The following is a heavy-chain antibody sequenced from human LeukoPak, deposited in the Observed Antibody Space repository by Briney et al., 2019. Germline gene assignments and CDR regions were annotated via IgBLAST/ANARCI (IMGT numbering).Heavy chain of an antibody. CDR3: ARGFPHYYGSGRIFDY. Sequence: SEILSLTCTVSGYSISNIYWSWIRQPPGTGREWIGYIYNTGSNDYNPSLKSRVTMSLDTSKNQFSLKLTSVTAADTAIYYCARGFPHYYGSGRIFDYWGQGTLGTVSS. V-gene: IGHV4-59*01. CDR1: GYSISNIY. J-gene: IGHJ4*02. D-gene: IGHD3-10*01. CDR2: IYNTGSN.